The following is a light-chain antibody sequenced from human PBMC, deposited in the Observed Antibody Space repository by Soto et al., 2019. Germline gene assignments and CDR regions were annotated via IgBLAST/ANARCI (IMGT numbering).Light chain of an antibody. J-gene: IGLJ2*01. CDR2: EGS. CDR1: SSDVGSYNL. V-gene: IGLV2-23*03. CDR3: CSYAGSSTFV. Sequence: QSVLTQPASVSGSPGQSITISCTGTSSDVGSYNLVSWYQQHPGKAPKLMIYEGSKPPSGVSNRFSGSKFGNTASLTISGLHAEDEADYYCCSYAGSSTFVFGGGTQLTVL.